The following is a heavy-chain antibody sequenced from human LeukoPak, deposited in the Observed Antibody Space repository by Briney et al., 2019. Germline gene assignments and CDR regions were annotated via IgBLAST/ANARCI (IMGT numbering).Heavy chain of an antibody. CDR2: IYSGGST. J-gene: IGHJ4*02. CDR1: GIIVSNNY. D-gene: IGHD2-2*01. Sequence: GGSLRLSCAASGIIVSNNYMSWVRQAPGKGLEWVSVIYSGGSTYYADSVKGRFTISRDNSKNTLYLQMNSLRAEDTAVYYCARGGYCSSTSCYPDYWGRGTLVTVSS. CDR3: ARGGYCSSTSCYPDY. V-gene: IGHV3-53*01.